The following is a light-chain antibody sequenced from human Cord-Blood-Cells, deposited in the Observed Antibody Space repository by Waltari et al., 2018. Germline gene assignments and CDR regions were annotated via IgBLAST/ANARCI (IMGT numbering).Light chain of an antibody. CDR1: KLGDKY. V-gene: IGLV3-1*01. Sequence: SYELTQPPSVSVSPGQTASITCSGDKLGDKYACWYQQKPGQSPVLVIYQDSKRPSGIPGRVSGSNSGNTATLTISGTQAMDEADYYCQAWDSSTEVVFGGGTKLTVL. CDR2: QDS. CDR3: QAWDSSTEVV. J-gene: IGLJ2*01.